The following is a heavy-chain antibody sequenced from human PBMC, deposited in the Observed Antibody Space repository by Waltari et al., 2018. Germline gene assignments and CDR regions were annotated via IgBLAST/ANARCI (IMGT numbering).Heavy chain of an antibody. J-gene: IGHJ6*02. CDR1: GITLSSSA. CDR3: ARCRSVAFSFYYYSMEV. Sequence: EEQLLASVGGLVKPGGSLTHSRALPGITLSSSALTTVRQAPGGGLEWIAGISGGESSTYYADSVKGRFTISRDNSKKTVFLQMSSLRAEDTAVYYCARCRSVAFSFYYYSMEVWGQGTTVSVSS. D-gene: IGHD3-10*01. CDR2: ISGGESST. V-gene: IGHV3-23*01.